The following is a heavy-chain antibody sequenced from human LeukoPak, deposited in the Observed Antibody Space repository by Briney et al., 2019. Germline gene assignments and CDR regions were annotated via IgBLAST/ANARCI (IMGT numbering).Heavy chain of an antibody. CDR1: GFTFSSYG. CDR3: AKDRVGGIVVVTPPDFDY. CDR2: ISYDGSNK. Sequence: GGSLRLSCAASGFTFSSYGMHWVRQAPGKGLEWVAVISYDGSNKYYADSVKGRFTISRDNSKNTLYLQMNSLRAEDTAVYYCAKDRVGGIVVVTPPDFDYWGQGTLVTVSS. J-gene: IGHJ4*02. V-gene: IGHV3-30*18. D-gene: IGHD3-22*01.